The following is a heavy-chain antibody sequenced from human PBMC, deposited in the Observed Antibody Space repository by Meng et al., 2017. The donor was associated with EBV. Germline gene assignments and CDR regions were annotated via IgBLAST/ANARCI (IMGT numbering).Heavy chain of an antibody. V-gene: IGHV1-69*06. D-gene: IGHD6-13*01. Sequence: GVLGQAGAEVKKPGSSVKVSCKASGGTFSSYAISWVRQAPGQGLEWMGGIIPIFGTANYAQKFQGRVTITADKSTSTAYMELSSLRSEDTAVYYCARAEIAAAGRLDYWGQGTLVTVSS. J-gene: IGHJ4*02. CDR3: ARAEIAAAGRLDY. CDR1: GGTFSSYA. CDR2: IIPIFGTA.